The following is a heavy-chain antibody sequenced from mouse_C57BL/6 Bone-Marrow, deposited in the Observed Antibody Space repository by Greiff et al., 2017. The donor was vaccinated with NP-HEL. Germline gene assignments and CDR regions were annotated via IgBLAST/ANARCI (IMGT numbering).Heavy chain of an antibody. V-gene: IGHV5-12*01. CDR1: GFTFSDYY. D-gene: IGHD1-1*01. J-gene: IGHJ4*01. CDR3: ARLSITTVVEGYAMDY. CDR2: ISNGGGST. Sequence: EVQRVESGGGLVQPGGSLKLSCAASGFTFSDYYMYWVRQTPEKRLEWVAYISNGGGSTYYPDTVKGRFTISRDNAKNTLYLQMSRLKSEDTAMYYCARLSITTVVEGYAMDYWGQGTSVTVSS.